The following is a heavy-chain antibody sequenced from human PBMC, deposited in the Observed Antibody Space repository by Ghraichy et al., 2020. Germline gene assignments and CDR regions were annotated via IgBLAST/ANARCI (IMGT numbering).Heavy chain of an antibody. CDR2: IYSGGST. CDR1: GFTVSSNY. CDR3: ARDLPGGGYCSGGSCSHYYYYGMDV. V-gene: IGHV3-53*01. D-gene: IGHD2-15*01. J-gene: IGHJ6*02. Sequence: GGSLRLSCAASGFTVSSNYMSWVRQAPGKGLEWVSVIYSGGSTYYADSVKGRFTISRDNSKNMLYLQMNSLRAEDTAVYYCARDLPGGGYCSGGSCSHYYYYGMDVWGQGTTVTVSS.